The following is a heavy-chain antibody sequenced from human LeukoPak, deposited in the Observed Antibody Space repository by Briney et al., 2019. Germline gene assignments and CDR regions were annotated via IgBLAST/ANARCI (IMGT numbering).Heavy chain of an antibody. J-gene: IGHJ4*02. CDR1: GYTFTDYH. V-gene: IGHV1-2*02. CDR3: ARSVVAAATTDY. D-gene: IGHD2-15*01. Sequence: EASVKVSFKASGYTFTDYHLHWVRQAPGQGLEWMGWINPNSGGTNYAQKFQGRVTMTRDTSISTAYMDLSSLISADAAIYYCARSVVAAATTDYWGQGTLVTVSS. CDR2: INPNSGGT.